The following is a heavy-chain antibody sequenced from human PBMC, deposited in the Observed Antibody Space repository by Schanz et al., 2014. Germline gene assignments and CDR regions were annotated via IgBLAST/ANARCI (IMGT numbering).Heavy chain of an antibody. CDR2: IKSDGSST. D-gene: IGHD2-15*01. CDR3: ARYFRLQPLGCSIYCYAMDV. J-gene: IGHJ6*02. Sequence: EVQLVESGGGLVQPGGSLRLSCAASGFSFGTYAMSWVRQAPGKGLVWVSRIKSDGSSTSYADSVKGRFTISRDNAKNSLYLLLLRMNTENAAVYYWARYFRLQPLGCSIYCYAMDVWGQGTTVTVSS. V-gene: IGHV3-74*02. CDR1: GFSFGTYA.